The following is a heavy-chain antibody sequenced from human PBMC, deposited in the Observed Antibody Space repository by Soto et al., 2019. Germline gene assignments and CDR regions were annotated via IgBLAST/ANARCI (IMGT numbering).Heavy chain of an antibody. Sequence: SETLSLTCTVSGGSISSYYWSWIRQPPGKGLEWIGYIYYSGSTNYNPSLKSRVTISVDTSKNQFSLKLSSVTAADTAVYYCAREEYYASGPMADYWGQGTLVTVSS. D-gene: IGHD3-10*01. CDR1: GGSISSYY. CDR3: AREEYYASGPMADY. CDR2: IYYSGST. V-gene: IGHV4-59*01. J-gene: IGHJ4*02.